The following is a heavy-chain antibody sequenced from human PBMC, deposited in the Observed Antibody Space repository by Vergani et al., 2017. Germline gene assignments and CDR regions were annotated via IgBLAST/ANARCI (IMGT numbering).Heavy chain of an antibody. CDR3: AKPAAVGGMDV. CDR2: ISYDGSNK. Sequence: QVQLVESGGGVVQPGRSLRLSCAASGFTFSSYGMHWVRQAPGKGLEWVAVISYDGSNKYYADSVKGRFTISRDNSKNTLYLQMNSLRAEDTAVYYCAKPAAVGGMDVWGQGP. D-gene: IGHD2-2*01. CDR1: GFTFSSYG. J-gene: IGHJ6*02. V-gene: IGHV3-30*18.